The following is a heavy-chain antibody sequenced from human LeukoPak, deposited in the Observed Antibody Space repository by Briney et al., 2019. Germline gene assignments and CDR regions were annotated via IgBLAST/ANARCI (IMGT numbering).Heavy chain of an antibody. J-gene: IGHJ3*02. D-gene: IGHD3-22*01. V-gene: IGHV1-69*06. CDR2: IIPIFGTA. CDR1: GGTFSSYA. CDR3: ARVREAYYYDSSGYYRPNAFHI. Sequence: GASVKVSCKASGGTFSSYAISWVRQAPGQGLEWMGGIIPIFGTANYAQKFQGRVTITADKSTTTAYMELSSLRSEDTAVYYCARVREAYYYDSSGYYRPNAFHIWGQGTMVTVSS.